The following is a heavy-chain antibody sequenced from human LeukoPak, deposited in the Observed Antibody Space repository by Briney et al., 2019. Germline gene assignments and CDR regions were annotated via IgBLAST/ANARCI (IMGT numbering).Heavy chain of an antibody. CDR3: AKLLIAVAPGIFDY. CDR1: GFTFSSYG. CDR2: IRYDGSNK. Sequence: GGSLRLSCAASGFTFSSYGMHWVRQAPGKGLKWVAFIRYDGSNKYYADSVKGRFTISRDNSKNTLYLQMNSLRAEDTAVYYCAKLLIAVAPGIFDYWGQGTLVTVSS. V-gene: IGHV3-30*02. J-gene: IGHJ4*02. D-gene: IGHD6-19*01.